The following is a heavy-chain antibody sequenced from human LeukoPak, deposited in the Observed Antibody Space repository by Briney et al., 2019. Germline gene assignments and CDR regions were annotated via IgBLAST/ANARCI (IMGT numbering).Heavy chain of an antibody. CDR3: AKDSPYYYDSSGPLDY. CDR2: ISGSGGST. Sequence: SGGSLRLSCAASGFTFSSYAMSWVRQAPEKGLEWVSAISGSGGSTYYADSVKGRFTISRDNSKNTLYLQMNSLRAEDTAVYYCAKDSPYYYDSSGPLDYWGQGTLVTVSS. J-gene: IGHJ4*02. D-gene: IGHD3-22*01. V-gene: IGHV3-23*01. CDR1: GFTFSSYA.